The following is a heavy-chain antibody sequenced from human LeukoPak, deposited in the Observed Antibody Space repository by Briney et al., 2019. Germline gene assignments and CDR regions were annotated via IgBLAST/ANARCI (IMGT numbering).Heavy chain of an antibody. CDR3: AKDLSYGSNWFDP. D-gene: IGHD5-18*01. CDR1: GFTFSSHG. Sequence: QPGRSLRLSCAASGFTFSSHGMHWVRQAPGKGLEWVALIWYDGSKKNYADSVKGRVTISRDDSKSTLYLQINSLRAEDTAVYYCAKDLSYGSNWFDPWGQGTLVTVSS. V-gene: IGHV3-33*06. CDR2: IWYDGSKK. J-gene: IGHJ5*02.